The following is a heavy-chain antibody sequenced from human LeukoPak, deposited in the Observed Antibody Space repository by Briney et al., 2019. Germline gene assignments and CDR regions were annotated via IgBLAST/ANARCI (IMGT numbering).Heavy chain of an antibody. CDR3: ASNYYGSGSLDY. Sequence: SETLSLTCTVSGGSISSYYWSWIRQPPEKGLEWIGYIYYSGSTNYNPSLKSRVTISVDTSKNQFSLKVSSVTAADTAVYYCASNYYGSGSLDYWGQGNLVTVSS. CDR1: GGSISSYY. D-gene: IGHD3-10*01. CDR2: IYYSGST. J-gene: IGHJ4*02. V-gene: IGHV4-59*08.